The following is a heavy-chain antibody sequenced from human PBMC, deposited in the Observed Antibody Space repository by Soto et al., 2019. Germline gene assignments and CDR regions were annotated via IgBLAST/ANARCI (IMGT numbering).Heavy chain of an antibody. V-gene: IGHV3-30*18. CDR2: ISYDGSNK. J-gene: IGHJ4*02. CDR1: GFTFSSYG. D-gene: IGHD5-18*01. CDR3: AKDIVRYTYGACDN. Sequence: QVQLVESGGAVVQPGKSLRLSCAASGFTFSSYGMYWIRQAPGKGLEWVAAISYDGSNKFHVDSVKGRFTISRDNSQNTLYLQMNSLSTEDTAVYYCAKDIVRYTYGACDNWGQGALVTVSS.